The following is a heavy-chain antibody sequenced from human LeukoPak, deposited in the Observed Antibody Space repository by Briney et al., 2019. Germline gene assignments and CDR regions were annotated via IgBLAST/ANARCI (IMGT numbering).Heavy chain of an antibody. Sequence: GGSLRLSCAASGFTLSSYAMHWVRQAPGKGLEWVAVISYDGSNKYYADSVKGRFTISRDNSKNTLYLQMNSLRAEDTAVYYCARDLHIVVVTALDYWGQGTLVTVSS. D-gene: IGHD2-21*02. CDR3: ARDLHIVVVTALDY. J-gene: IGHJ4*02. V-gene: IGHV3-30*04. CDR2: ISYDGSNK. CDR1: GFTLSSYA.